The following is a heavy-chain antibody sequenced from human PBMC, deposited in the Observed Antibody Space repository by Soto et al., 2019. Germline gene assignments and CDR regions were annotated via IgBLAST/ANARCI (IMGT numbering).Heavy chain of an antibody. V-gene: IGHV4-30-4*01. CDR2: IYYSGST. Sequence: SETLSLTCTVSGGSISSGDYYWSWIRQPPGKGLEWIGYIYYSGSTYYNPSLKSRVTISVDTSKNQFSLKLSSVTAADTAVYYCARLRKSWYFDYWGQGTLVTVSS. CDR1: GGSISSGDYY. CDR3: ARLRKSWYFDY. J-gene: IGHJ4*02. D-gene: IGHD6-13*01.